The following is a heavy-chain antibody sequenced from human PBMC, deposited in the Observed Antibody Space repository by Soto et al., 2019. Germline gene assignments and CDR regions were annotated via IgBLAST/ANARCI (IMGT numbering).Heavy chain of an antibody. CDR1: GGTFSSYA. Sequence: QVQLVQSGAEVKKPGSSVKVSCKASGGTFSSYAISWVRQAPGQGLEWMGGIIPIFGTANYAQKFQGRVTITADESTSRAYMELRRLRAEDTAVYYCARSEEVSYPHDAFDIWGQGTMVNVSS. CDR2: IIPIFGTA. J-gene: IGHJ3*02. D-gene: IGHD1-26*01. V-gene: IGHV1-69*01. CDR3: ARSEEVSYPHDAFDI.